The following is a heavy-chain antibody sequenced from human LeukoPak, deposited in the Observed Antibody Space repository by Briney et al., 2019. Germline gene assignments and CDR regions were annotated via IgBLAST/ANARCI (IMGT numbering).Heavy chain of an antibody. Sequence: TSETLSLTCTVSGGSIRSYYWSWIRQPPGKGLECIGYIYYIGSTNYNPSLKSRVAISLDTSKSQFSLKLTSVTPADTAVYYCARGGIVGSRTNWFDPWGQGILVTVSS. J-gene: IGHJ5*02. CDR3: ARGGIVGSRTNWFDP. D-gene: IGHD1-26*01. V-gene: IGHV4-59*01. CDR2: IYYIGST. CDR1: GGSIRSYY.